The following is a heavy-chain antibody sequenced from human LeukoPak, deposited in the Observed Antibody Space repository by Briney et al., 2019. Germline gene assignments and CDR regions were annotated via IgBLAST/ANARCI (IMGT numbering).Heavy chain of an antibody. J-gene: IGHJ4*02. CDR2: IYHSGSA. CDR3: VKRGNVANFDS. D-gene: IGHD2-15*01. CDR1: GGSITSSNW. V-gene: IGHV4-4*02. Sequence: SETLSLTCTVSGGSITSSNWWSWVRQPPGKGLEWIGEIYHSGSANYQPSLKSRVTMSVDKSKDQFSLKLSSVTAADTAVYYCVKRGNVANFDSWGQGILVTVSS.